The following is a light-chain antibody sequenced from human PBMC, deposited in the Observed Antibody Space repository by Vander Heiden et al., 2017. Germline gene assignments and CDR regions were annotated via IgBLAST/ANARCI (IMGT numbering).Light chain of an antibody. CDR2: EDS. CDR1: AFSTKY. J-gene: IGLJ2*01. CDR3: YSTDSSGNLHVV. Sequence: SYELTQPPSVSVSSVQTARITCSGDAFSTKYSDWYQQKSGQARVLVMCEDSKGPSGIPKRFSGSSSRTVATLAISMAQVEDEADYYYYSTDSSGNLHVVFGGGTKLTVL. V-gene: IGLV3-10*01.